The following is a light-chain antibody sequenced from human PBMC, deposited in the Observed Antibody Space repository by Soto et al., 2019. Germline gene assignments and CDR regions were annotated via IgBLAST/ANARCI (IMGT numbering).Light chain of an antibody. CDR1: QALGIS. J-gene: IGKJ4*01. Sequence: DIQMTQSPSSLSASVGDRVTITCRASQALGISLAWFQQKPGKAPKSLIYDVSRLQSGVPSKFSGSGSGTDFTLTIGSLQSEDFATYYCVQYKTYPLTFGGGTKVEIK. CDR3: VQYKTYPLT. CDR2: DVS. V-gene: IGKV1-16*02.